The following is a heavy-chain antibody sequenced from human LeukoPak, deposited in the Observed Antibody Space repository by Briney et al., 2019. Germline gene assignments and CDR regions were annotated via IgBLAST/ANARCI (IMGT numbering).Heavy chain of an antibody. CDR2: ISGSGGST. Sequence: GGSLGLSCAASGFTFSSYAMSWVRQAPGKGLEWVSAISGSGGSTYYADSVKGRFTISRDNSKNTLYLQMNSLRAEDTAVYYCAKAGFSGSYFDYWGQGTLVTVSS. V-gene: IGHV3-23*01. J-gene: IGHJ4*02. CDR1: GFTFSSYA. CDR3: AKAGFSGSYFDY. D-gene: IGHD1-26*01.